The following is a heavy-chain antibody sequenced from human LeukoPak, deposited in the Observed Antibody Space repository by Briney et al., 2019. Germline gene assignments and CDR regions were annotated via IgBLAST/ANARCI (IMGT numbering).Heavy chain of an antibody. D-gene: IGHD1-20*01. J-gene: IGHJ4*02. V-gene: IGHV3-7*03. CDR1: GFTFSSYW. CDR2: IKQDGSEK. Sequence: GGSLRLSCAASGFTFSSYWMSWVRQAPGKGLEWVANIKQDGSEKYYVDSVKGRFTISGDNAKNSLYLQMNSLRAENTAVYYCAKATRLYNWNDVRLDYWGQGTLVTVSS. CDR3: AKATRLYNWNDVRLDY.